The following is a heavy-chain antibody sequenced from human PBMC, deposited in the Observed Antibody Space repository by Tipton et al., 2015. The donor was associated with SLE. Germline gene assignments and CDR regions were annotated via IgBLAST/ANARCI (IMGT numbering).Heavy chain of an antibody. D-gene: IGHD1-14*01. CDR3: AKNRPHLVYFDV. CDR1: GFSFNTYG. Sequence: GSLRLSCAASGFSFNTYGMGWVRQAPGKGLQWVSVSYSGRTDTDYADSVKGRFTIFRDSSKNTLFLQMNSLRVEDTAIYYCAKNRPHLVYFDVWGQGTLVTVSS. V-gene: IGHV3-23*03. CDR2: SYSGRTDT. J-gene: IGHJ3*01.